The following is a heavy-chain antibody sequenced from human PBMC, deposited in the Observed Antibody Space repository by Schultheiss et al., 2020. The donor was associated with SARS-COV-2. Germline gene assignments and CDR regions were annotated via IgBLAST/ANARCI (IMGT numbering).Heavy chain of an antibody. J-gene: IGHJ6*03. CDR3: VKLAAHCSSTSCYDYYYMDV. CDR2: INSDGSST. Sequence: GGSLRLSCAASGFTFSSYWMHWVRQAPGKGLVWVSRINSDGSSTSYADSVKGRFTISRDNAKNTLYLQMNSLRAEDTAVYYCVKLAAHCSSTSCYDYYYMDVWGKGTTVTVSS. D-gene: IGHD2-2*01. CDR1: GFTFSSYW. V-gene: IGHV3-74*01.